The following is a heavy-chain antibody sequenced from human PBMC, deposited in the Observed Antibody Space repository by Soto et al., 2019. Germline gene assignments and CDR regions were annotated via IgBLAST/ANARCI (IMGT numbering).Heavy chain of an antibody. D-gene: IGHD3-10*01. CDR3: ARQGSNEYYYYGMDV. CDR1: GGTFSSYA. Sequence: QVQLVQSGAEVKKPGSSVKVSCKASGGTFSSYAINWVRQAPGQGLEWMGGIIRIFGTPDYAQRFQGRVTITAAESTSTAYMELSSLRSDDTAVYYCARQGSNEYYYYGMDVWGQGTTVTVSS. J-gene: IGHJ6*02. CDR2: IIRIFGTP. V-gene: IGHV1-69*12.